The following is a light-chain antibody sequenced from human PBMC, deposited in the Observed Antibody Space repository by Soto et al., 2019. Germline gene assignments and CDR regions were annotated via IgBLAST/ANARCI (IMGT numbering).Light chain of an antibody. J-gene: IGLJ1*01. CDR3: ISYTSINTHV. V-gene: IGLV2-14*01. Sequence: QSVLTQPASVSGSPGQSITISCTGTSSDIGGYKYVSWYQQKPDKAPKLMIYDVSYRPSGVSDRFSGSKSGNTASLTISGPQAEDEADYYCISYTSINTHVFGTGTK. CDR2: DVS. CDR1: SSDIGGYKY.